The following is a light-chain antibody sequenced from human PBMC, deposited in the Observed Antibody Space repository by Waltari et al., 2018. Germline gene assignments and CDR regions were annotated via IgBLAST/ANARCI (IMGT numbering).Light chain of an antibody. J-gene: IGKJ1*01. CDR2: GAS. V-gene: IGKV3-15*01. Sequence: ELVMTQFPATLFVSPGERASLSCRATESVSSNLAWYQQKPGQAPRLLIYGASTRATGIPARFSGSGSGTEFTLTISSLQSEDFAVYYCQQSNNWPETFGQGTRVEIK. CDR3: QQSNNWPET. CDR1: ESVSSN.